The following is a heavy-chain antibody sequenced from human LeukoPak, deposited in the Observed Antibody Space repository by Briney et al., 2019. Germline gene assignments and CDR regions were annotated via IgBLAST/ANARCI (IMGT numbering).Heavy chain of an antibody. V-gene: IGHV3-21*01. J-gene: IGHJ4*02. CDR3: ARALLYSSSWSPLDY. D-gene: IGHD6-13*01. Sequence: PGGSLRLSCAASGFTFSSYSMNWVRQAPGKGLEWVSSISSSSSYIYYADSVKGRFTISRDNAKNSLYLQMNSLRAEDTAVYYCARALLYSSSWSPLDYWGQGTLVTVSS. CDR2: ISSSSSYI. CDR1: GFTFSSYS.